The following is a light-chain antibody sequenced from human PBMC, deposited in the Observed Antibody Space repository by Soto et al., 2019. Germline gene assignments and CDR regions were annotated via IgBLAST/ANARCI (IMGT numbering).Light chain of an antibody. J-gene: IGKJ4*01. CDR2: DAS. CDR3: QQYGSTHT. CDR1: QSVNKY. V-gene: IGKV3-20*01. Sequence: EIVLTQSPATLSLSPGERATLSCRASQSVNKYLAWYRQKPGQPPRLLIYDASYRATGIPDRFSGSGSGTDFTLTITRLEPEDFAVYYCQQYGSTHTFGGGTKVDIK.